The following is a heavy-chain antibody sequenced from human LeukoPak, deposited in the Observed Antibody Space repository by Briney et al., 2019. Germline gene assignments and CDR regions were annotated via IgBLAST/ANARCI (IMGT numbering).Heavy chain of an antibody. V-gene: IGHV4-59*01. CDR1: GGSISSYY. CDR2: IYYSGST. Sequence: SETLSLTCTVSGGSISSYYWSWIRQPPGKGLEWIGYIYYSGSTNYNPSLKSRVTISVDTSKNQFSLKLSSVTAADTAVYYCASSSGDGYNGLGYWGQGTLVTVSS. D-gene: IGHD5-24*01. CDR3: ASSSGDGYNGLGY. J-gene: IGHJ4*02.